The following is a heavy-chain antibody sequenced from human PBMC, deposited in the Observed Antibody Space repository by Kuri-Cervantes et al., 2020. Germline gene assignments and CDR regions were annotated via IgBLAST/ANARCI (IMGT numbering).Heavy chain of an antibody. D-gene: IGHD2-2*01. CDR1: GGSFSGYY. V-gene: IGHV4-34*01. J-gene: IGHJ3*02. Sequence: SETLSLTCAVYGGSFSGYYWSWIRQPPGKGLEWTGEINHSGSTNYNPSLKSRVTISVDTSKNQFSLKLSSVTAADTAVYYCARQMVLRKTVVVPAVRRAFDIWGQGTMVTVSS. CDR2: INHSGST. CDR3: ARQMVLRKTVVVPAVRRAFDI.